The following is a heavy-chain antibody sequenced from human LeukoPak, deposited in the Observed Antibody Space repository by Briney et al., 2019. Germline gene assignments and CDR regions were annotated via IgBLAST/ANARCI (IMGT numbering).Heavy chain of an antibody. CDR1: GGSISSGGYY. Sequence: SETLSLTCTVSGGSISSGGYYWSWIRQHPGKGLEWIGYIYYTGSTYYNPSLKSRVTMSVDTSKNQFSLKLSSVTAADTAVYYCAGRYCSSTSCYPLDCWGQGTLVTVSS. V-gene: IGHV4-31*03. CDR2: IYYTGST. D-gene: IGHD2-2*01. CDR3: AGRYCSSTSCYPLDC. J-gene: IGHJ4*02.